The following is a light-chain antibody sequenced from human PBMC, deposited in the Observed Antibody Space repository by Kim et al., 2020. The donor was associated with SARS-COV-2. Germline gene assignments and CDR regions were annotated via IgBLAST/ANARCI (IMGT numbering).Light chain of an antibody. Sequence: DIVMTQSPLSLPVTPGEPASISCRSSQSLLHSNGYNSLDWYLQKPGQSPQLLIYLGSNRAGVSDRFSGSGSGTDFTLTISRVEAEDFGVYYCMQALHTPYTFGQGTKLEI. CDR3: MQALHTPYT. J-gene: IGKJ2*01. V-gene: IGKV2-28*01. CDR2: LGS. CDR1: QSLLHSNGYNS.